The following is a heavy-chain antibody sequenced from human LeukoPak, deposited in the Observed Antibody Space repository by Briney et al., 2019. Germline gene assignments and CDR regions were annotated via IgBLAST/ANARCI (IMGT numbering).Heavy chain of an antibody. CDR1: GGSISSGSYY. J-gene: IGHJ4*02. V-gene: IGHV4-61*02. Sequence: SSETLSLTCTVSGGSISSGSYYWSWIRQPAGKGLEWIVRIYTSGSTNYNPSLKSRVTISVDTSKNQFSLKLSSVTAADTAVYYCARGRDGYRDKYYFDYWGQGTLVTVSS. CDR3: ARGRDGYRDKYYFDY. CDR2: IYTSGST. D-gene: IGHD5-24*01.